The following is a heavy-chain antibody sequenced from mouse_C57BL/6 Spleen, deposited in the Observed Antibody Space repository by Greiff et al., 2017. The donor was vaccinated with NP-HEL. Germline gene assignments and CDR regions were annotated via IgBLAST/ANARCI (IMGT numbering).Heavy chain of an antibody. V-gene: IGHV5-6*02. CDR2: ISSGGSYT. Sequence: DVMLVESGGDLVKPGGSLKLSCAASGFTFSSYGMSWVRQTPDKRLEWVATISSGGSYTYYPDSVKGRFTISRDNAKNTLYLQMSSLKSEDTAMYYCARHPDGSGFAYWGQGTLVTVSA. CDR3: ARHPDGSGFAY. CDR1: GFTFSSYG. D-gene: IGHD2-3*01. J-gene: IGHJ3*01.